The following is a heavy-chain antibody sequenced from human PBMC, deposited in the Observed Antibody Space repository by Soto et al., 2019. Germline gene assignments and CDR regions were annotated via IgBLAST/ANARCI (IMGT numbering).Heavy chain of an antibody. J-gene: IGHJ6*01. CDR1: GGSISSGGYY. CDR3: ARLDV. V-gene: IGHV4-31*03. CDR2: MSSSGRT. Sequence: QLQLQESGPGLVKPSQTLSLPCTVSGGSISSGGYYWSWFRQHPGKGLEWIGYMSSSGRTYYNPSLTRRVTISVDTSKNQFSLKLSSVAAADTAVYYCARLDVWGQGTTVTVSS.